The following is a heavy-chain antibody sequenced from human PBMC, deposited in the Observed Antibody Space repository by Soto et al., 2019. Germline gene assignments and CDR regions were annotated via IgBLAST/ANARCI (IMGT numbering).Heavy chain of an antibody. D-gene: IGHD5-12*01. J-gene: IGHJ6*02. CDR2: ISSSSSTI. CDR1: GFTFSSYS. Sequence: EVQLVESGGGLVQPGGSLRLSCAASGFTFSSYSMNWVRQAPGKGLEWVSYISSSSSTIYYADSVKGRFTISRDNAKNSLYLQMNSLRDEDTAVYYCARGGFWWLREDYGMDVWGQGTTVTVSS. V-gene: IGHV3-48*02. CDR3: ARGGFWWLREDYGMDV.